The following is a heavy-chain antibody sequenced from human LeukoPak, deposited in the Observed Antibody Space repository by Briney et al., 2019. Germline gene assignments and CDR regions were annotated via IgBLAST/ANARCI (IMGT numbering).Heavy chain of an antibody. Sequence: PSETLSLTCTVSGGSISNYYWSWIRQPPGKGLEWIGDIYYGGSTNYNPSLKSRVTISVDTSKNQFSLKLSSVTAADTAVYYCARGRIAVAGTKNYFDYWGQGTLVTVSS. J-gene: IGHJ4*02. D-gene: IGHD6-19*01. V-gene: IGHV4-59*01. CDR1: GGSISNYY. CDR3: ARGRIAVAGTKNYFDY. CDR2: IYYGGST.